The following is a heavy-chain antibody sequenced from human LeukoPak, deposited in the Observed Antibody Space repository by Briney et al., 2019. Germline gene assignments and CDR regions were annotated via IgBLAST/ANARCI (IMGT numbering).Heavy chain of an antibody. D-gene: IGHD1-26*01. V-gene: IGHV3-23*01. CDR3: AKNSGSYWDYFDY. Sequence: PGGSLRLSCAASGFTFSTYVMTWVRQAPGKGLEWVSAISGSGGSTYYADSVKGRFTISRDNSKNTLYLQLNSLRAEDTALYYCAKNSGSYWDYFDYWGQGTLVTVSS. CDR1: GFTFSTYV. J-gene: IGHJ4*02. CDR2: ISGSGGST.